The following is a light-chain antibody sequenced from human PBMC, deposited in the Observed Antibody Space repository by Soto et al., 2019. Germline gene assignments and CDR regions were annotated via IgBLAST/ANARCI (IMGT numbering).Light chain of an antibody. CDR1: SSDVGGYNY. V-gene: IGLV2-14*01. CDR3: SSYTTSSTLEV. J-gene: IGLJ3*02. Sequence: QSALTQPASVSGSPGQSITISCTGTSSDVGGYNYVSWYQQHPGKAPKLMIYEVSNRPSGVSNRFSGSKSGNTASLTISGLQAKDEADYYCSSYTTSSTLEVFGGGTKVTVL. CDR2: EVS.